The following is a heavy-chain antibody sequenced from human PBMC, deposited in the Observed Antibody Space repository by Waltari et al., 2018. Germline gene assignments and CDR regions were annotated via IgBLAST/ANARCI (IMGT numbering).Heavy chain of an antibody. CDR3: ARDQTSYSSSAGFDY. D-gene: IGHD6-6*01. CDR2: IRSSGSTI. J-gene: IGHJ4*02. CDR1: GFTFSSYE. Sequence: EVQLVESGGGLVQPGGSLRLSCAASGFTFSSYEMNWVRQAPGKGLEWVSYIRSSGSTIYYADSVKGRFTISRDNAKNSLYLQMNSLRAEDTAVYYCARDQTSYSSSAGFDYWGQGTLVTVSS. V-gene: IGHV3-48*03.